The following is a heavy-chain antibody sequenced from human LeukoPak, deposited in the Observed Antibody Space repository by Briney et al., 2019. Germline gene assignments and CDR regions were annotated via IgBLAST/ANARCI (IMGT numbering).Heavy chain of an antibody. CDR1: GYTFTSYG. CDR3: ARDLRVAVAGGYYYYYMDD. Sequence: ASVKVSCKASGYTFTSYGISWVRQAPGQGLGWMGWISAYNGNTNYAQKLQGRVTMTTDTSTSTDCMELRSLRSDDTAVYYCARDLRVAVAGGYYYYYMDDWGKGTTVTVSS. D-gene: IGHD6-19*01. J-gene: IGHJ6*03. V-gene: IGHV1-18*01. CDR2: ISAYNGNT.